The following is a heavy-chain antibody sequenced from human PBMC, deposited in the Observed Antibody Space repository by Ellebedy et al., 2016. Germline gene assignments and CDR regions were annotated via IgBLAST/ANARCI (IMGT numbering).Heavy chain of an antibody. CDR1: GGTFSSYA. D-gene: IGHD3-22*01. J-gene: IGHJ3*02. CDR3: ARGGYYDSSGHRTNDAFDI. V-gene: IGHV1-69*13. Sequence: SVKVSXXASGGTFSSYAISWVRQAPGQGLEWMGGIIPIFGTANYAQKFQGRVTITADESTSTAYMELSSLRSEDTAVYYCARGGYYDSSGHRTNDAFDIWGQGTMVTVSS. CDR2: IIPIFGTA.